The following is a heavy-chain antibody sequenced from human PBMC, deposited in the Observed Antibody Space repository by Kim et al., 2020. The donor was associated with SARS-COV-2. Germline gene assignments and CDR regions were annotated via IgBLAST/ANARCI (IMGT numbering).Heavy chain of an antibody. CDR2: IYYNGDT. CDR3: SGLGFVAQPSDPFNI. D-gene: IGHD1-1*01. CDR1: EGSINDYF. Sequence: SETLSLTCTVSEGSINDYFWTWLRQPPGKALEWIGYIYYNGDTKYNPALKSRVTMSVDMAKNQFSLMLISVTAADTAAYFCSGLGFVAQPSDPFNIWGQG. J-gene: IGHJ3*02. V-gene: IGHV4-59*08.